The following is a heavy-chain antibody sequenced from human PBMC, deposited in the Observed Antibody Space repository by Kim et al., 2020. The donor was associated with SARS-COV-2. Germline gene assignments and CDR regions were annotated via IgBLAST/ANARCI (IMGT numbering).Heavy chain of an antibody. CDR3: GTTPPYYYYGMDV. V-gene: IGHV3-23*01. J-gene: IGHJ6*02. CDR1: GFTFSSYA. Sequence: GGSLRLSCAASGFTFSSYAMSWVRQAPGKGLEWVSAISGSGGSTYYADSVKGRFTISRDNSKNTLYLQMNSLRAEDTAVYYCGTTPPYYYYGMDVWGQGTTVTVSS. CDR2: ISGSGGST.